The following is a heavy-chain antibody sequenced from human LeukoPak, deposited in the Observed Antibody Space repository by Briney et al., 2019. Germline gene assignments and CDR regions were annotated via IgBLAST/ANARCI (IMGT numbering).Heavy chain of an antibody. CDR1: GGSISSYY. Sequence: KASETLSLTCTVSGGSISSYYWSWIRQPAGKGLEWIGRIYTSGSTNYNPSLKSRVTMSVDTSKNQFSLKLSSVTAADTAVYYCAKRQYDYVGGSYRGGPNYFDYWGQGTLVTVSS. CDR2: IYTSGST. V-gene: IGHV4-4*07. CDR3: AKRQYDYVGGSYRGGPNYFDY. D-gene: IGHD3-16*01. J-gene: IGHJ4*02.